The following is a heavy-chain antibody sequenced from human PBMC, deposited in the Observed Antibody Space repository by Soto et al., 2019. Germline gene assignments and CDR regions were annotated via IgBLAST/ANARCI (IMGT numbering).Heavy chain of an antibody. CDR3: VHHGGVPYYHDF. Sequence: QIELQESGPGLVKPSQTLSLTCFVSGYFIGAGGYYWSWIRHHPGKGLEWIGSFYSSGRIIYNPSLRSRVSISADQSKNDFSLRLSSVTAADTAVYYCVHHGGVPYYHDFWGQGMLVTVSS. V-gene: IGHV4-31*09. D-gene: IGHD2-8*01. CDR1: GYFIGAGGYY. CDR2: FYSSGRI. J-gene: IGHJ4*02.